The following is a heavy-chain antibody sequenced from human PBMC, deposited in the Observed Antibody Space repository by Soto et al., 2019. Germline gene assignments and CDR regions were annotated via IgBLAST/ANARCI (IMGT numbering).Heavy chain of an antibody. CDR3: ARSEATGLYY. D-gene: IGHD1-26*01. J-gene: IGHJ4*02. Sequence: QVQLQESGPGLVKPSGTLSLTCTVSGGSMSSSNWWNWVRQSPGKGLEWIGEPHHSGRTNYNPSLKSRVTISVDRSKNHFSLNLSSVTAADTAVYYCARSEATGLYYWGQGTLVTVSS. V-gene: IGHV4-4*02. CDR2: PHHSGRT. CDR1: GGSMSSSNW.